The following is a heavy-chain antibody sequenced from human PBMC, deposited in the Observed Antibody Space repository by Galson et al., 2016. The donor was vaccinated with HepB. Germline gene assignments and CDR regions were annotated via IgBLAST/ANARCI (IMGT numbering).Heavy chain of an antibody. CDR1: GFPFSGSP. CDR3: SKPPALYNSVAGPPFGYFDL. D-gene: IGHD6-19*01. V-gene: IGHV3-30*18. CDR2: ISYDGTKI. Sequence: SLRLSCAASGFPFSGSPIHWVRQAPGKGLDWVASISYDGTKITYADSVKGRFTISRDNSKNMVYMQMNSLRAEHTAVYYCSKPPALYNSVAGPPFGYFDLWGRGTLATVSS. J-gene: IGHJ2*01.